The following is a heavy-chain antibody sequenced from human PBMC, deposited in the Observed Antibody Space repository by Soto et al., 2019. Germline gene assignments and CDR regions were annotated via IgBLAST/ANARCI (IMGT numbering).Heavy chain of an antibody. Sequence: SGGSLRLSCAASGFTFSGSAMHWVRQASGKGLEWVGRIRSKANSYATAYAASVKGRFTISRDDSKNTAYLQMNSLKTEDTAVYYCTRHRSRDYYGYWGQGTLVTVSS. CDR3: TRHRSRDYYGY. D-gene: IGHD3-10*01. V-gene: IGHV3-73*01. J-gene: IGHJ4*02. CDR1: GFTFSGSA. CDR2: IRSKANSYAT.